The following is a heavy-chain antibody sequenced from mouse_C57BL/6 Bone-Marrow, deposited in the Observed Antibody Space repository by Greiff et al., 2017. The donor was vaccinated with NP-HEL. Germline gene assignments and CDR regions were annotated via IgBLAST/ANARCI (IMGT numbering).Heavy chain of an antibody. CDR2: ISDGGSYT. CDR3: ARGGGNYFYYAMDY. CDR1: GFTFSSYA. V-gene: IGHV5-4*03. J-gene: IGHJ4*01. Sequence: EVMLVESGGGLVKPGGSLKLSCAASGFTFSSYAMSWVRQTPEKRLEWVATISDGGSYTYYPDNVKGRFTISRDNAKNNLYLQMSHLKSEDTAMYYCARGGGNYFYYAMDYWGQGTSVTVSS. D-gene: IGHD2-1*01.